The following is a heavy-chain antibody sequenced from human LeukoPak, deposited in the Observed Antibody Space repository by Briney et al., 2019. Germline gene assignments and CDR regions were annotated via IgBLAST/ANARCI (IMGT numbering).Heavy chain of an antibody. Sequence: PGRSLRLSCAASGFTFSSYGMHWVRQAPGKGLEWVAVISYDGSNKYYADSVKGRFTISRDNSKNTLYLQMNSLRAEDTAVYYCAKLEVDYYDSSGYPDWGQGTLVTVSS. V-gene: IGHV3-30*18. CDR3: AKLEVDYYDSSGYPD. J-gene: IGHJ4*02. CDR2: ISYDGSNK. D-gene: IGHD3-22*01. CDR1: GFTFSSYG.